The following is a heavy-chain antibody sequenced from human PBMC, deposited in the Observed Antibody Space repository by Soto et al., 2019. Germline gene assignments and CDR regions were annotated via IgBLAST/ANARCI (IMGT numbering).Heavy chain of an antibody. J-gene: IGHJ3*02. V-gene: IGHV1-2*02. CDR1: GYTFTGYY. Sequence: ASVKVSCKASGYTFTGYYMHWVRQAPGQGLEWMGWINPNSGGTNYAQKFQGRVTMTRDTSISTAYMELSRLRSDDTAVYYCARLYDILTGENFDIWGQGTMVTVSS. D-gene: IGHD3-9*01. CDR3: ARLYDILTGENFDI. CDR2: INPNSGGT.